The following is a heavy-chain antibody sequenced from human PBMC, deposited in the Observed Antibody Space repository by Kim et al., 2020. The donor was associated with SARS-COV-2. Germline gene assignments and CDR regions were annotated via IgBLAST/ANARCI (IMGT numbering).Heavy chain of an antibody. D-gene: IGHD1-26*01. CDR2: ISYDGSNK. CDR1: GFTFSSYA. Sequence: GGSLRLSCAASGFTFSSYAMHWVRQAPGKGLEWVAVISYDGSNKYYADSVKGRFTISRDNSKNTLYLQMNSRRAEDTAVYYCARARGGSYYYGMDVWGQGTTVTVS. J-gene: IGHJ6*02. V-gene: IGHV3-30-3*01. CDR3: ARARGGSYYYGMDV.